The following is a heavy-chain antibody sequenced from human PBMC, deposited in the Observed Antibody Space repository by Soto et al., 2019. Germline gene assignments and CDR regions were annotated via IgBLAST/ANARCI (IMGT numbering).Heavy chain of an antibody. D-gene: IGHD3-10*01. CDR2: ISGSGGST. V-gene: IGHV3-23*01. CDR1: GFTFSSYA. CDR3: QEGMTVRGGIILPANDV. J-gene: IGHJ6*03. Sequence: EVQLLESGGGLVQPGGSLRLSCAASGFTFSSYAMSWVRQAPGKGLEWVSAISGSGGSTYYADSVKGRFTISGDNSKNTGYLQVNSLSADDTAVYYCQEGMTVRGGIILPANDVWGRGTTVTV.